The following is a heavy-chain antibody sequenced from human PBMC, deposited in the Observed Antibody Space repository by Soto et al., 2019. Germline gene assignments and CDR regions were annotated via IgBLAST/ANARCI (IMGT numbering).Heavy chain of an antibody. J-gene: IGHJ5*02. V-gene: IGHV1-69*13. CDR1: GGTFSSYA. D-gene: IGHD3-10*01. CDR2: IIPIFGTA. Sequence: GASVKVSCKASGGTFSSYAISWLRQAPGQGLEWMGGIIPIFGTANYAQKFQGRVTITADESTSTAYMELSSLRSEDTAVYYCALGSTYYYGSGSYYYWFDPWGQGTLVTVSS. CDR3: ALGSTYYYGSGSYYYWFDP.